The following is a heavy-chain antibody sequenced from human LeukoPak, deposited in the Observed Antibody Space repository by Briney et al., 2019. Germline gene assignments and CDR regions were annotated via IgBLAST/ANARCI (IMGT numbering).Heavy chain of an antibody. CDR2: INWNGGSR. CDR1: GFTFDDYG. J-gene: IGHJ6*02. CDR3: ARDMDGSGSYFTVAMDV. V-gene: IGHV3-20*04. D-gene: IGHD3-10*01. Sequence: GGSLRLSCTASGFTFDDYGMSWVRQAPGKGLEWVSGINWNGGSRGYADSVKGRFTVSRDNAKNSLYLQMNSLRAEDTAVYYCARDMDGSGSYFTVAMDVWGQGTTVTVSS.